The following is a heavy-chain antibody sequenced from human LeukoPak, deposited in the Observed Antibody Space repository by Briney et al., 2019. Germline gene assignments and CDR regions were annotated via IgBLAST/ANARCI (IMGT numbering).Heavy chain of an antibody. J-gene: IGHJ4*02. CDR3: ARARGIVVVPAADLLGY. V-gene: IGHV1-2*02. CDR2: INPNSGGT. CDR1: GYTFTSYG. D-gene: IGHD2-2*01. Sequence: ASVKVSCKASGYTFTSYGISWVRQAPGQGLEWMGWINPNSGGTNYAQKFQGRVTMTRDTSISTAYMELSRLRSDDTAVYYCARARGIVVVPAADLLGYWGQGTLVTVSS.